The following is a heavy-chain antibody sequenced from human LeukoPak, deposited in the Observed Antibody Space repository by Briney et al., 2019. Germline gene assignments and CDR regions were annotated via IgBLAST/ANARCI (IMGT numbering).Heavy chain of an antibody. V-gene: IGHV3-30*02. CDR2: IWNDGNNK. Sequence: GGSLRLSCAASGFTFSNYGMHWVRQAPGKGLEWVAFIWNDGNNKYHADSVKGRFTISRDNSKNTLYLQMNSLRAEDTAVYYCAKTYYYGSGSYYHFDYWGQGTLVTVSS. D-gene: IGHD3-10*01. J-gene: IGHJ4*02. CDR3: AKTYYYGSGSYYHFDY. CDR1: GFTFSNYG.